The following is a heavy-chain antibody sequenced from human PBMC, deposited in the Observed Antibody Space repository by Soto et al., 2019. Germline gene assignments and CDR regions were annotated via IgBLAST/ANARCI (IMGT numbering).Heavy chain of an antibody. CDR3: AKGGGHCSGGSCCPDY. CDR1: GFTFSSYA. Sequence: QVQLVESGGGVVQPGRSLRLSCAASGFTFSSYAMYWVRQAPGKGLEWVAVISYDGTTKFYADSVKGRFTISRDNSKNTLYLQLNSLRAQDTAVFDCAKGGGHCSGGSCCPDYWGQGTLVTVSS. J-gene: IGHJ4*02. V-gene: IGHV3-30*18. CDR2: ISYDGTTK. D-gene: IGHD2-15*01.